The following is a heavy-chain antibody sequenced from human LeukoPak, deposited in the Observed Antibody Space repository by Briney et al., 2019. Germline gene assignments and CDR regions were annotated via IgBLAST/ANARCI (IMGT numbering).Heavy chain of an antibody. J-gene: IGHJ4*02. CDR2: IVVGSGNT. D-gene: IGHD4-23*01. CDR3: ARAHHFEDTVVTFDY. Sequence: SVKVSCKASGFTFTSSAVQWVRQARGQRLEWIGWIVVGSGNTNYAQKFQGRVTITADKSTSTAYMELSSLRSEDTAVYYCARAHHFEDTVVTFDYWGQGTLVTVSS. V-gene: IGHV1-58*01. CDR1: GFTFTSSA.